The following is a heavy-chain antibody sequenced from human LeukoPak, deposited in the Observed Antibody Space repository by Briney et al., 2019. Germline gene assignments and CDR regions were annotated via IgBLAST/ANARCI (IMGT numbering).Heavy chain of an antibody. CDR3: ARIAGYSTIDY. CDR1: GGSISSTGYY. J-gene: IGHJ4*02. Sequence: SETLSLTCTVSGGSISSTGYYWGWIRQPPGKGLEWIGTIYYSGSTYYNPSLKSRVTISVDTSKNQFSLKLSSVTAADTAVYYCARIAGYSTIDYWGQGTLVTVSS. D-gene: IGHD4-11*01. CDR2: IYYSGST. V-gene: IGHV4-39*01.